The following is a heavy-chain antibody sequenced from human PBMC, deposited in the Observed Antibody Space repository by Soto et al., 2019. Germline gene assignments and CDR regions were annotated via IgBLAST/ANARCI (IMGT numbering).Heavy chain of an antibody. V-gene: IGHV3-30*03. D-gene: IGHD2-21*02. Sequence: QMQLVQSGGGVVQPGRSLRLSCEASGFTFSHCPMHWVRQAPGKGLEWVAVVSFDGSNKYYRDSVKGRFTISKDNGKNTLFLQMNDVRPEDTAVYYCARLPGPLVSVLYIYPVDARETPSDVDVWGPGTSVTVSS. J-gene: IGHJ6*02. CDR2: VSFDGSNK. CDR1: GFTFSHCP. CDR3: ARLPGPLVSVLYIYPVDARETPSDVDV.